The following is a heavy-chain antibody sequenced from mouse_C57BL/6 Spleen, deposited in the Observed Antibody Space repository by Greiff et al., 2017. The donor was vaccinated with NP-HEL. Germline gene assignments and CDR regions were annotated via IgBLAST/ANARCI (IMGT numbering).Heavy chain of an antibody. Sequence: QVQLKESGAELVRPGTSVKVSCKASGYAFTNYLIEWVKQRPGQGLEWIGVINPGSGGTNYNEKFKGKATLTADKSSSTAYMQLSSLTSEDSAVYFCARSYFGPLDYWGQGTTLTVSS. CDR1: GYAFTNYL. CDR3: ARSYFGPLDY. J-gene: IGHJ2*01. CDR2: INPGSGGT. V-gene: IGHV1-54*01. D-gene: IGHD2-10*01.